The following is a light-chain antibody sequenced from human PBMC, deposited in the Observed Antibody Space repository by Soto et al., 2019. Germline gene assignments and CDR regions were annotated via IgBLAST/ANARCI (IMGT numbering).Light chain of an antibody. Sequence: SALTQPRSVSGSPGQSVTISCTGTSSDVGGYNYVSWYQQHPGKAPKLMIYDVSERPSGVPDRFSGSKSGNTASLTISGLQAEDEADYYCCSYGGSFYVFGTGTKVTVL. V-gene: IGLV2-11*01. CDR2: DVS. J-gene: IGLJ1*01. CDR1: SSDVGGYNY. CDR3: CSYGGSFYV.